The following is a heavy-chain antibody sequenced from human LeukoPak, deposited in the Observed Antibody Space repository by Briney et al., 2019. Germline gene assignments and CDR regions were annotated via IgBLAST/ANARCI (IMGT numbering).Heavy chain of an antibody. CDR1: GGSISSSSYY. V-gene: IGHV4-39*01. D-gene: IGHD2-2*01. CDR3: ARHSIVVVPAAIDY. Sequence: SETLSLTCTVSGGSISSSSYYWGWIRQPPGKGLEWIGSIYYSGSTYYNPSLKSRVTISVDTSKNQFSLKLSSVTAADTAVYYCARHSIVVVPAAIDYWGQGTLVTVSS. CDR2: IYYSGST. J-gene: IGHJ4*02.